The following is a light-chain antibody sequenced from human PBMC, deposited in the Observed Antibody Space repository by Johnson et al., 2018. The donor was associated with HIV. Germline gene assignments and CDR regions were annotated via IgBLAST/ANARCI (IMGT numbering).Light chain of an antibody. CDR2: DNN. CDR3: GTWDSSLSAYV. V-gene: IGLV1-51*01. J-gene: IGLJ1*01. Sequence: QSVLTQPPSVSAAPGQKVTISCSGSSSNIGRNYVSWYQQLPGTAPKLLIFDNNKRPSGIPDRFSASTSGTSATLGITGLPTGDEADYYCGTWDSSLSAYVFGTGTKVTVL. CDR1: SSNIGRNY.